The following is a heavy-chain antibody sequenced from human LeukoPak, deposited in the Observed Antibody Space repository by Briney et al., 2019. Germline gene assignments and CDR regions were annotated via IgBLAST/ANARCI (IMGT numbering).Heavy chain of an antibody. CDR2: INPNSGGT. V-gene: IGHV1-2*02. D-gene: IGHD6-19*01. CDR1: GYTFTGYY. Sequence: ASVKVSCKASGYTFTGYYMHWVRQAPGQGLEWMGWINPNSGGTNYAQKFQGRVTMTRDTSISTAYMELSRLRSDDTAVYYCARNERGSGWYGVYYYYMDVRGKGTTVTVSS. CDR3: ARNERGSGWYGVYYYYMDV. J-gene: IGHJ6*03.